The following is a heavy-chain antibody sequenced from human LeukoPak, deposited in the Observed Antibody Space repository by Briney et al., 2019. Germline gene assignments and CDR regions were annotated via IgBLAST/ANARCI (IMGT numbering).Heavy chain of an antibody. D-gene: IGHD7-27*01. CDR1: GFTFSTYW. CDR2: IKQDGSEK. V-gene: IGHV3-7*05. J-gene: IGHJ4*02. Sequence: GGSLRLSCAASGFTFSTYWMSWVRQAPGKGLEWVANIKQDGSEKYFVDSVKGRFTISRDNAKNSLYLQMNSLRAEDTAVYYCAREGDWGSAYPDYWGQGTLVTVSS. CDR3: AREGDWGSAYPDY.